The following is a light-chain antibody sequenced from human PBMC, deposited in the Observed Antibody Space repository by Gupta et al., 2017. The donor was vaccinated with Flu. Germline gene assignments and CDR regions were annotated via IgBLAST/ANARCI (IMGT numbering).Light chain of an antibody. V-gene: IGLV1-51*02. Sequence: QSVLTHPPSFSTSPGQNVTISFPGSSSNVGGNFVSWYQLLPGTTPKLLVYENNMRHSGLPERFSGSKYGTSATMGIAGLQSGEAADYYCEAGYNSRSHGVFGTGTKVTVL. CDR2: ENN. J-gene: IGLJ1*01. CDR1: SSNVGGNF. CDR3: EAGYNSRSHGV.